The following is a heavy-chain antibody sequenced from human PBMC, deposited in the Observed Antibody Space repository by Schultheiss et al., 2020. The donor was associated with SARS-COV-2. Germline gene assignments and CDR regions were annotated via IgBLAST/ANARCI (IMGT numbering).Heavy chain of an antibody. J-gene: IGHJ2*01. CDR1: GFTFSDYY. CDR3: ARASTPRYFDL. Sequence: GESLKISCAASGFTFSDYYMSWIRQAPGKGLEWVSYISSSSSYTNYADSVKGRFTISRDNAKNSLYLQMNSLRAEDTAVYYCARASTPRYFDLWGRGTLVTVSS. V-gene: IGHV3-11*06. D-gene: IGHD2-15*01. CDR2: ISSSSSYT.